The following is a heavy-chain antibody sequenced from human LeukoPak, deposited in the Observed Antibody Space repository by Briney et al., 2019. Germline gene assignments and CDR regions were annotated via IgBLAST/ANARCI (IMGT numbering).Heavy chain of an antibody. CDR1: GFTVSSNY. D-gene: IGHD3-10*01. J-gene: IGHJ4*02. V-gene: IGHV3-66*01. CDR3: ASPYYYGSGSYFDY. CDR2: IYSGGST. Sequence: GGSLRLSCAASGFTVSSNYMSWVRQAPGKGLEWVSVIYSGGSTYYADSVKGRFTISRDNSKNTLYLQMNSLRAEDTAVYYCASPYYYGSGSYFDYWGQGTLVTVSS.